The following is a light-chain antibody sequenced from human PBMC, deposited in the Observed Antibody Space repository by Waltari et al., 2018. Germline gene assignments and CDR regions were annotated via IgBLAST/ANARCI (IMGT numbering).Light chain of an antibody. CDR2: GVN. CDR1: WSNIGAGYD. CDR3: QSYDTSLGVV. Sequence: QSVLTQPPSVSGAPGPRVTISCTGSWSNIGAGYDFHWYQQLPGEAPTLLVYGVNTRPPGVPDRFFGSKSGTSASLAIPGLQPEDEADYYCQSYDTSLGVVFGGGTKLTVL. J-gene: IGLJ2*01. V-gene: IGLV1-40*01.